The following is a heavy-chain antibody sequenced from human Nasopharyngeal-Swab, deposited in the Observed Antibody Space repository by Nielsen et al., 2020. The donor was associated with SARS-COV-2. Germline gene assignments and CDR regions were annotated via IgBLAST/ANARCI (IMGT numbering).Heavy chain of an antibody. D-gene: IGHD3-3*01. Sequence: GESLKISCAASGFTFSSYAMSWVRQAPGKGLEWVLGISGSGGSTYYADSVKGRFTISRDNSKNTLYLQMNSLGAEDTAIYYCARSPYYDFWSGYYSYFDYWGQGTLVTVSS. CDR1: GFTFSSYA. J-gene: IGHJ4*02. CDR3: ARSPYYDFWSGYYSYFDY. CDR2: ISGSGGST. V-gene: IGHV3-23*01.